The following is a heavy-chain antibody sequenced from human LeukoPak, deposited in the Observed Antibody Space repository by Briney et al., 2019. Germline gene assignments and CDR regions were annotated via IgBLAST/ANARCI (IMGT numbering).Heavy chain of an antibody. Sequence: GGSLRLSCAASGFTFSSYWMHWVRQAPGKGLVWVSRIKTDGSDTSYADSVKGRFTISRDNAKNTLYLQMTSMSAEDTAVYYCARGGSSGCLDYWGQGTLVTVSS. CDR3: ARGGSSGCLDY. J-gene: IGHJ4*02. D-gene: IGHD6-19*01. CDR2: IKTDGSDT. V-gene: IGHV3-74*01. CDR1: GFTFSSYW.